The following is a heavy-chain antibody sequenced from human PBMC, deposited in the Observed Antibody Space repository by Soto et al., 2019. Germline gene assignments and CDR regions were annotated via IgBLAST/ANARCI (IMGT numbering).Heavy chain of an antibody. CDR1: GFTFSSYW. CDR3: ARVQRYYDFWSDHRDYYYYGMDV. J-gene: IGHJ6*02. CDR2: IKQDGSEK. V-gene: IGHV3-7*05. D-gene: IGHD3-3*01. Sequence: PGGSLRLSCAASGFTFSSYWMSWVRQAPGKGLEWVANIKQDGSEKYYVDSVKGRFTISRDNAKNSLYLQMNSLRAEDTAVYYCARVQRYYDFWSDHRDYYYYGMDVWGQGTTVTVSS.